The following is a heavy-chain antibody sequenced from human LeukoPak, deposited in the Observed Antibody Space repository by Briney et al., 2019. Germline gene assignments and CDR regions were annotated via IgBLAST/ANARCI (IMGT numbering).Heavy chain of an antibody. Sequence: GGSLRLPCAASGFTFSSYEMNWVRQAPGKGLEWVSYISSSDSAIYYADSVKGRFTISRDNAKNSLYLQMNSLRAEDTAIYYCARVSGEYCSSTTCYGAAFDFWGQGTMVTVSS. CDR3: ARVSGEYCSSTTCYGAAFDF. D-gene: IGHD2-2*01. CDR2: ISSSDSAI. J-gene: IGHJ3*01. V-gene: IGHV3-48*03. CDR1: GFTFSSYE.